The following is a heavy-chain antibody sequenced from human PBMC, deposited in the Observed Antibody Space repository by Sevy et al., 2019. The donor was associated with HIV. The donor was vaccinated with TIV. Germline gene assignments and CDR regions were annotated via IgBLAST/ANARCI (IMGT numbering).Heavy chain of an antibody. V-gene: IGHV3-7*01. Sequence: GSLRLSCAASGFTLSGYWMSWVRQTPGKGLEWVANIKQDGSEKYYVDSVKGRFTISRDNAKNLVYLQMNSLRPEDTGLYYCARAIAAAAGFWGQGTLVTVSS. J-gene: IGHJ4*02. CDR3: ARAIAAAAGF. CDR2: IKQDGSEK. CDR1: GFTLSGYW. D-gene: IGHD6-13*01.